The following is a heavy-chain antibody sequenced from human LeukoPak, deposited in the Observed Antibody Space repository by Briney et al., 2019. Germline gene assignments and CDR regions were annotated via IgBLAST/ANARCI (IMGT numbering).Heavy chain of an antibody. J-gene: IGHJ4*02. CDR1: GFTFSTYS. CDR2: ISDRGSYI. V-gene: IGHV3-21*01. D-gene: IGHD2-2*01. CDR3: ANHLACGSTSCPPFDS. Sequence: GGSLRLSCTASGFTFSTYSMNWVRQAPGKGLEWVASISDRGSYIYYADSVKGRFTISRDNAKNSLYLQMNSLRAEDTAVYYCANHLACGSTSCPPFDSWGQGTLVTVSS.